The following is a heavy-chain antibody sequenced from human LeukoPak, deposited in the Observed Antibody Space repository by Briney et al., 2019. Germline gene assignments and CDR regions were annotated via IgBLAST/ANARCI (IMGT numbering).Heavy chain of an antibody. CDR3: ARWRQITMIVVVTQFNAFDI. J-gene: IGHJ3*02. V-gene: IGHV4-59*04. CDR1: GGSISSYY. CDR2: IYYSGST. D-gene: IGHD3-22*01. Sequence: NPSETLSLTCTVSGGSISSYYWSWIRQPPGKGLEWIGYIYYSGSTYYNPSLKSRVTISVDTSKNQFSLKLSSVTAADTAVYYCARWRQITMIVVVTQFNAFDIWGQGTMVTVSS.